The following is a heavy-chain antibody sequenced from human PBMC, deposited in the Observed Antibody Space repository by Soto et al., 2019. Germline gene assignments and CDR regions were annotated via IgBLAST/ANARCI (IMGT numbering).Heavy chain of an antibody. CDR1: GFTFSSYA. CDR3: ARVEAYSSSWYWTLGYFDY. Sequence: QVQLGESGGGVVQPGRSLRLSCAASGFTFSSYAMHWVRQAPGKGLEWVAVISYDGSNKYYADSVKGRFTISRDNSKNTLYLQMNSLRAEDTAVYYCARVEAYSSSWYWTLGYFDYWGQGTLVTVSS. CDR2: ISYDGSNK. D-gene: IGHD6-13*01. J-gene: IGHJ4*02. V-gene: IGHV3-30-3*01.